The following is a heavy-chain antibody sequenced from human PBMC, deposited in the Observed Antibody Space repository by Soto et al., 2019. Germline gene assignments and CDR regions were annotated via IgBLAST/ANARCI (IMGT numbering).Heavy chain of an antibody. D-gene: IGHD1-7*01. CDR3: ARESGTWNFDP. Sequence: GGSLRLSCAASGFTFSSYGMHWVRQAPGKGLEWVAVIWYDGSNKYYADSVKGRFTISRDNSKNTLYLQMNSLRAEDTAVYYCARESGTWNFDPWGQGTLVTVSS. J-gene: IGHJ5*02. V-gene: IGHV3-33*01. CDR1: GFTFSSYG. CDR2: IWYDGSNK.